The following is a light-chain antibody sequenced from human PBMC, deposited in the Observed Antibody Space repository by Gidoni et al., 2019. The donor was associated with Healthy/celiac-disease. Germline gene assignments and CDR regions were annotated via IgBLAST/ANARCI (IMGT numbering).Light chain of an antibody. Sequence: SYELTQPPSVSVSPGQTASITCSGDKLGDKYACWYQQKPGQSPVLVIYQDSKRPSGIPERFSGSNSGNTATLTISGTQAMDEADYYCRAWDSSTVVFGGGTKLT. CDR1: KLGDKY. CDR2: QDS. V-gene: IGLV3-1*01. J-gene: IGLJ2*01. CDR3: RAWDSSTVV.